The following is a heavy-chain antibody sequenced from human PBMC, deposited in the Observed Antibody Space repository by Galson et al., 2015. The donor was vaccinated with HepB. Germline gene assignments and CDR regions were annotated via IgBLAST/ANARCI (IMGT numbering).Heavy chain of an antibody. CDR3: ARATTHCIAGSCYSTVTFDI. Sequence: LSLTCAVYGGSFSGYYWSWIRQPPGKGLEWIGEINHSGSTNYNPSLKSRVTISVDTSRNEFSLKLSSVTAADTAVYYCARATTHCIAGSCYSTVTFDIWGQGTMVTVSS. V-gene: IGHV4-34*01. CDR1: GGSFSGYY. CDR2: INHSGST. D-gene: IGHD2-15*01. J-gene: IGHJ3*02.